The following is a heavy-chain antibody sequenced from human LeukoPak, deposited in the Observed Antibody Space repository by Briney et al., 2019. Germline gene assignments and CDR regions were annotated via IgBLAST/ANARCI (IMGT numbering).Heavy chain of an antibody. J-gene: IGHJ4*02. D-gene: IGHD6-6*01. CDR2: IRSKAYGGTT. V-gene: IGHV3-49*04. CDR3: TRVRAARSTIFDY. Sequence: GGSLRLSCTASEFTFGDYAMSWVRQAPGKGLEWVGFIRSKAYGGTTEYAASVKGRFTISRDDSKSIAYLQMNSLKTEDTAVYYCTRVRAARSTIFDYWGQGTLVTVSS. CDR1: EFTFGDYA.